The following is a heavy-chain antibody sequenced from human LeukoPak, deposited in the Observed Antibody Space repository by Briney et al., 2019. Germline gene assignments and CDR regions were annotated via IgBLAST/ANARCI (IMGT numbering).Heavy chain of an antibody. Sequence: ASMKVSCKASGYTFTGYYMHWVRQAPGQGLEWMGRINPNSGGTNYAQKFQGRVTMTRDTSISTAYMELSRLRSDDTAVYYCARSYDYVWGSYRNFDYWGQGTLVTVSS. J-gene: IGHJ4*02. CDR2: INPNSGGT. D-gene: IGHD3-16*02. V-gene: IGHV1-2*06. CDR1: GYTFTGYY. CDR3: ARSYDYVWGSYRNFDY.